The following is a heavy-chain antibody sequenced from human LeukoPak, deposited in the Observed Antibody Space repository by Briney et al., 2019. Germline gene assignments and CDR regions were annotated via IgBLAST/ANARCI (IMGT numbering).Heavy chain of an antibody. V-gene: IGHV3-30-3*01. CDR2: ISYDGSNK. Sequence: GRSLRLSCAASGFTFSSYAMYWVRQAPGKGLEWVAVISYDGSNKYYADSVKGRFTISRDNSKNTLYLQMNSLRAEDTAVYYCARESVAAYFDYWGQGTLVTVSS. CDR3: ARESVAAYFDY. D-gene: IGHD6-19*01. J-gene: IGHJ4*02. CDR1: GFTFSSYA.